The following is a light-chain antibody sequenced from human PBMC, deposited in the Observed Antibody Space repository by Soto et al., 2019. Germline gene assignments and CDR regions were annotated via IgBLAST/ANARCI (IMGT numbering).Light chain of an antibody. CDR2: GAS. CDR1: QSVSTN. CDR3: QQYNHWWT. J-gene: IGKJ1*01. Sequence: EIVMTQSPATLSVSPGEGATLSCRASQSVSTNLVWYQQKPGQAPRLLIYGASTRATGVPGRFSGTGSGTEFTLTISSLQSEDSAVYYCQQYNHWWTFGQGTKVDI. V-gene: IGKV3-15*01.